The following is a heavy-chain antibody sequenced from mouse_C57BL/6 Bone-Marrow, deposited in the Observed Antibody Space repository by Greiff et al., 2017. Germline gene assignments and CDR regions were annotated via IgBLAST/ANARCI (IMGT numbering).Heavy chain of an antibody. CDR3: ARGDTTVVARWYFDV. Sequence: VQLQQPGAELVKPGASVKLSCKASGYTFTSYWMQWVKQRPGQGLEWIGEIDPSDSYTNYNQKFKGKATLTVDTSSSTAYMQLSSLTSEDSAVYYCARGDTTVVARWYFDVWGRGTTVTVSS. CDR2: IDPSDSYT. V-gene: IGHV1-50*01. D-gene: IGHD1-1*01. CDR1: GYTFTSYW. J-gene: IGHJ1*03.